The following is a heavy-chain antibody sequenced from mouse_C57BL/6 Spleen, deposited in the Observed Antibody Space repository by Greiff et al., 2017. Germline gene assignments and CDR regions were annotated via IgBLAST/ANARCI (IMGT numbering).Heavy chain of an antibody. Sequence: QAQLKESGPGLVQPSQSLSITCTVPGFSLTSYGVHWVRQSPGKGLEWLGVIWRGGSTDYNAAFMSRLSITKDNSTSQVFFKMNSLQADDTAIYYGAKDQGQAMDYWGQGTSVTVSS. V-gene: IGHV2-5*01. CDR1: GFSLTSYG. J-gene: IGHJ4*01. CDR2: IWRGGST. CDR3: AKDQGQAMDY.